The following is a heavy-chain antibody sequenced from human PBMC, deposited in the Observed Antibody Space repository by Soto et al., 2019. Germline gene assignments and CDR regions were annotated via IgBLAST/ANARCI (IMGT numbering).Heavy chain of an antibody. Sequence: GGSLRLSCAASGFTFSSYAMSWVRQAPGKGLEWVSAISGSGGSTYYADSVKGRFTISRDNSKNTLYLQMNSLRAEDTAVYYCAKAGIVVVVAATDYFDYWGQGTLVTVSS. CDR3: AKAGIVVVVAATDYFDY. D-gene: IGHD2-15*01. J-gene: IGHJ4*02. CDR2: ISGSGGST. V-gene: IGHV3-23*01. CDR1: GFTFSSYA.